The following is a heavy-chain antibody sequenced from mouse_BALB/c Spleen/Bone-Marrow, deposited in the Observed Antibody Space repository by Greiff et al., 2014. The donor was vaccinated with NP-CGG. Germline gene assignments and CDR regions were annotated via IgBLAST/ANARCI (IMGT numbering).Heavy chain of an antibody. CDR3: ARDMGGLLFDS. CDR2: IRNKAYGYTT. V-gene: IGHV7-3*02. D-gene: IGHD1-1*01. CDR1: GFTFTDYY. J-gene: IGHJ2*01. Sequence: DVMLVESGGGLVQPGGSLRLSCATSGFTFTDYYMNWVRQPPGKALEWLAFIRNKAYGYTTEYSASVKGRFTISRDNPQNILYLQMNTLRAEDSATYYCARDMGGLLFDSWGQGTTLSVSS.